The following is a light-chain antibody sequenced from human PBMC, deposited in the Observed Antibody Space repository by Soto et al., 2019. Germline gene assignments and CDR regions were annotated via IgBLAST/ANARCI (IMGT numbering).Light chain of an antibody. V-gene: IGKV1-9*01. J-gene: IGKJ5*01. CDR3: QQLNIGSYPFT. Sequence: IQLTQSPSSLSAYIGDRVTITCRSSQGISSFLSWYQHKPWKAPNLLIYAASTLQSGIPSRFSGSGSVTEFTHTISSLQHEDFATDYWQQLNIGSYPFTFGQGTRLELK. CDR2: AAS. CDR1: QGISSF.